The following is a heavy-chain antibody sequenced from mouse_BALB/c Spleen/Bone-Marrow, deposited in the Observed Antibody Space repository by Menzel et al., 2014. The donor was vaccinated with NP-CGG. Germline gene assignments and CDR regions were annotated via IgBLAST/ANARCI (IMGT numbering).Heavy chain of an antibody. V-gene: IGHV5-9-3*01. Sequence: EAKLMESGGGLVKPGGALNLSCAASGFTFNNYAMSWVRQTLERRLEWVATISSGGGYIYYPDSVKGQFTIPRDNAKNPRYLQMSSLSSEDTAIYYCARQESIYDGYYGGFAYWGQGTLVTVPA. J-gene: IGHJ3*01. D-gene: IGHD2-3*01. CDR1: GFTFNNYA. CDR3: ARQESIYDGYYGGFAY. CDR2: ISSGGGYI.